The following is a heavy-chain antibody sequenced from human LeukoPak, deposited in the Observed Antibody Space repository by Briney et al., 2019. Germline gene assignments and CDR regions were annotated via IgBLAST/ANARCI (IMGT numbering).Heavy chain of an antibody. Sequence: RPGGSLRLSCAVSGIPMYNFAMHWVRQAPGKGLEWVAGISSNGIYRGYADSVKGRFSISRDNARNSLYLQMNSLRAEDTALYYCINEGGSYHGYFDCWGQGTLVTVSS. CDR2: ISSNGIYR. V-gene: IGHV3-9*01. CDR3: INEGGSYHGYFDC. J-gene: IGHJ4*02. D-gene: IGHD3-16*02. CDR1: GIPMYNFA.